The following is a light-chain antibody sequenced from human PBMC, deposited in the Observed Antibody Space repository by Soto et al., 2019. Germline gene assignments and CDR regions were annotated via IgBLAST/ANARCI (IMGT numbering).Light chain of an antibody. J-gene: IGKJ4*01. Sequence: DVQMTQSPSSLSASVGDKVTITCRASQAIRTLLAWYQQRPGKVPKVLVYGASTLQSGVPSRFSGGGSGIDFTLTISSLQPEDVATYYCHNYNSAPPAGTFGGGTKVDLK. CDR2: GAS. CDR1: QAIRTL. V-gene: IGKV1-27*01. CDR3: HNYNSAPPAGT.